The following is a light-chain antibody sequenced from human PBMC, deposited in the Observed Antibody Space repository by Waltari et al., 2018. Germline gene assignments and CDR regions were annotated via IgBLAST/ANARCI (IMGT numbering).Light chain of an antibody. J-gene: IGKJ1*01. Sequence: DIQMTQSPSSLSASVGDRVTITCRASQSISSYLRWYQQKPGRAPKLLIYAASSLESGVPSRFSGSGSGRDFTLIISGLQPEDFATYSCQQSYSQTRTFGQGTKVEI. CDR1: QSISSY. V-gene: IGKV1-39*01. CDR3: QQSYSQTRT. CDR2: AAS.